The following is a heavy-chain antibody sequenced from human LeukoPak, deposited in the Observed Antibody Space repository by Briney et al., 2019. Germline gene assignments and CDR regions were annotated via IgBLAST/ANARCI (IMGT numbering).Heavy chain of an antibody. CDR3: ASQDYDLYYMDV. Sequence: ASVKVSCKASGYTFTSYYMHWVRQAPGQGLEWMGIINPSGGSTSYAQKFQGRVTMTRDMSTSTVYMELSSLRSEDTAVYYCASQDYDLYYMDVWGKGTTVTVSS. D-gene: IGHD3-16*01. CDR1: GYTFTSYY. V-gene: IGHV1-46*01. J-gene: IGHJ6*03. CDR2: INPSGGST.